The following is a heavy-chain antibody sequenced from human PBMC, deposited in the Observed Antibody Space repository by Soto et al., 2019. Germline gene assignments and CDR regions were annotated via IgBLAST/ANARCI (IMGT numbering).Heavy chain of an antibody. CDR3: AKYRRTEAEGFTLDY. Sequence: SETLSLTGTVSGDSINNYYWSWIRQPPGKRLEWIGYIYYTGSTTYNPSLESRVTMSVDTSKNQFSLKLSSVNAADTAVYYCAKYRRTEAEGFTLDYWGRGTLVTVSS. CDR2: IYYTGST. CDR1: GDSINNYY. J-gene: IGHJ4*02. D-gene: IGHD6-13*01. V-gene: IGHV4-59*01.